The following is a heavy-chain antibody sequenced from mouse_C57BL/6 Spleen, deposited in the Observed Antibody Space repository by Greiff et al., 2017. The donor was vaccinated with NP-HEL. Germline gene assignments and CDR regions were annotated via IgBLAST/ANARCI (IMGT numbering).Heavy chain of an antibody. V-gene: IGHV1-47*01. Sequence: VQLQQSGAELVKPGASVKMSCKASGYTFTTYPIEWMKQNHGKSLEWIGNFHPYNDDTKYNEKFKGKATLTVEKSSSTVYFELSRLTSDDSAVYYCARGKYYSNLYYAMDYWGQGTSVTVSS. CDR2: FHPYNDDT. CDR1: GYTFTTYP. D-gene: IGHD2-5*01. J-gene: IGHJ4*01. CDR3: ARGKYYSNLYYAMDY.